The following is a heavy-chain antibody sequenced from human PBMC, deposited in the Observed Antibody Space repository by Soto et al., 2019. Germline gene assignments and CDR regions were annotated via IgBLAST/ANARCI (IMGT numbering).Heavy chain of an antibody. Sequence: KTSETLSLTCTVSGGSISSYYWSWIRQPPGKGLEWIGYIYYSGSTNYNPSLKSRVTISVDTSKNQFSLKLSSVTAADTAVYYCARLEYSGYDYPPIWGQGTMVTVSS. CDR1: GGSISSYY. V-gene: IGHV4-59*01. D-gene: IGHD5-12*01. CDR3: ARLEYSGYDYPPI. J-gene: IGHJ3*02. CDR2: IYYSGST.